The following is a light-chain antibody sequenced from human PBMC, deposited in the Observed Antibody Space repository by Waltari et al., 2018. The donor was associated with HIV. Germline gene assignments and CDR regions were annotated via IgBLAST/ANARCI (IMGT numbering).Light chain of an antibody. J-gene: IGLJ1*01. CDR1: SSDVGGYDS. CDR3: SSYTTSRTVV. V-gene: IGLV2-14*03. Sequence: SALTQPASVSGSPGQSITISCPGSSSDVGGYDSVFWYQQPADKPPRLLIYDVSDRPSVISDRFSGSKSGNTASLTLSGLQADDEADYYCSSYTTSRTVVFGTGTKVSVL. CDR2: DVS.